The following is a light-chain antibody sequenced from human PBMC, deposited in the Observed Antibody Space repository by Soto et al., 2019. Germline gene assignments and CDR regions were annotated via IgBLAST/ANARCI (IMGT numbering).Light chain of an antibody. V-gene: IGKV1-9*01. CDR2: GAS. CDR3: QQLITYPQT. CDR1: QGVSTY. Sequence: IEVTQTPSSLSASVGDRVTMTCRASQGVSTYLAWYQQKPGKAPKLLIYGASTLQSGVPSRFSGSGSGTEFALAISSLQPEDFATYYCQQLITYPQTFGQGTKVDIK. J-gene: IGKJ1*01.